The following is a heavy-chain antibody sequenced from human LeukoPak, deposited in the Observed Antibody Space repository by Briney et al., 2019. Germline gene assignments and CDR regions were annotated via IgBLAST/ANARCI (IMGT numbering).Heavy chain of an antibody. Sequence: GGSLRLSCAASGFTFSSYSMNWVRQAPGKGLEWVSSIGSSSSYIYYADSVKGRFTISRDNAKNSLYLQMNSLRAEDTAVYYCARDSHWGQGTLVTVSS. CDR3: ARDSH. V-gene: IGHV3-21*01. J-gene: IGHJ4*02. CDR2: IGSSSSYI. CDR1: GFTFSSYS.